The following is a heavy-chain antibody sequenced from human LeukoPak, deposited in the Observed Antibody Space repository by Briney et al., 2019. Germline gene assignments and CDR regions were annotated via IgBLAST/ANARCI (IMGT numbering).Heavy chain of an antibody. Sequence: SETLSLTCTVSGGSISSSGYYWGWIRQPPGKGLEWIGSIYYSGSTYYNPSLKSRVTISVDTSKNQFSLKLSSVTAADTAVYYCARHKYDFWSGYYLYYFDYWGQGTLVTVSS. CDR1: GGSISSSGYY. J-gene: IGHJ4*02. CDR2: IYYSGST. CDR3: ARHKYDFWSGYYLYYFDY. V-gene: IGHV4-39*01. D-gene: IGHD3-3*01.